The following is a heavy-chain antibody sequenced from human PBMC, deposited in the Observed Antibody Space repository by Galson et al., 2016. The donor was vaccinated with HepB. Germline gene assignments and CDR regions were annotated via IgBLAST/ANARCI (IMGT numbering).Heavy chain of an antibody. J-gene: IGHJ4*02. CDR1: GFSFSNHG. CDR2: ITRTGDDT. CDR3: GKHGDFDY. D-gene: IGHD3-16*01. V-gene: IGHV3-23*01. Sequence: SLRLSCAGSGFSFSNHGMSWVRQPPGKGLEWVAGITRTGDDTHYADFVKGRFTISRDNSKNTVYLYMSDLSAGDTAVYYSGKHGDFDYWGQGARVTVSS.